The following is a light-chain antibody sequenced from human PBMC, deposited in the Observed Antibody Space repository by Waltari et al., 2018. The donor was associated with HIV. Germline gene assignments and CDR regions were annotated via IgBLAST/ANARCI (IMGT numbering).Light chain of an antibody. V-gene: IGLV2-14*01. CDR2: EVS. CDR1: SGDIGGVSSF. J-gene: IGLJ2*01. Sequence: QSALTQPASVSGSPGQSITISCTGTSGDIGGVSSFFSWYQQHPAKVPKLLIFEVSNRPSGVSNRFSGSKSANTASLTISGLQPEDEADYYCSSYTSSHIVIFGGGTKVTVL. CDR3: SSYTSSHIVI.